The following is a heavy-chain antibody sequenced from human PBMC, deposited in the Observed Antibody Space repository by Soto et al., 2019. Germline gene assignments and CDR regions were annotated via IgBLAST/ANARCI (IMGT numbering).Heavy chain of an antibody. V-gene: IGHV4-39*01. Sequence: SETLSLTCTVSGGSISSSSYYWGWIRQPPGKGLEWIGSIYYSGSTYYNPSLKSRVTISVDTSKNQFSLKLSSVTAADTAVYYCARRTPYCGGDCKEPGNAFDIWGQGTMVTV. CDR1: GGSISSSSYY. CDR2: IYYSGST. D-gene: IGHD2-21*02. J-gene: IGHJ3*02. CDR3: ARRTPYCGGDCKEPGNAFDI.